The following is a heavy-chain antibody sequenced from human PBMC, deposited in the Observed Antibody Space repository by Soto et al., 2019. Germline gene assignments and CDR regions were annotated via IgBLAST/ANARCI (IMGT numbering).Heavy chain of an antibody. CDR1: GCSISSSNW. Sequence: PXETLSLTCAVSGCSISSSNWWSWVRQPPVKGLEWIGEIYHSGSTNYNPSLKSRVTISVDKSKNQFSLKLSSVTAADTAVYYCARRSGAYSSSWVRGYYYGMDVWGQGPTVTVSS. CDR2: IYHSGST. D-gene: IGHD6-13*01. CDR3: ARRSGAYSSSWVRGYYYGMDV. V-gene: IGHV4-4*02. J-gene: IGHJ6*02.